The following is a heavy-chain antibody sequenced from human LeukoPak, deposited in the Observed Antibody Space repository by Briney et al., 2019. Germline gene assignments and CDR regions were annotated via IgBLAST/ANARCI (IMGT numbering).Heavy chain of an antibody. Sequence: GESLKISCKGSGCSFTSYWIGWVRQMPGKGLEWMGIIYPGDSDTRYSPSFQGQVTISADKSISTAYLQWSSLKASDTAMYYCARVRDIVVVPAAGSGNWFDPWGQGTLVTVSS. CDR1: GCSFTSYW. D-gene: IGHD2-2*01. CDR3: ARVRDIVVVPAAGSGNWFDP. J-gene: IGHJ5*02. V-gene: IGHV5-51*01. CDR2: IYPGDSDT.